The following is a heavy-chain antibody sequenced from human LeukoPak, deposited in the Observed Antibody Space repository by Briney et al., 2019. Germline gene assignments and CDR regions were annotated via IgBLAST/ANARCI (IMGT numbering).Heavy chain of an antibody. V-gene: IGHV1-8*01. Sequence: ASVKVSCKASGYTFTSYDINWVRQATGQGLEWMGWMNPNSGNTGYAQKFQGRVTMTRNTSISTAYMELSSLRSEDTAVYYCARVRRFFNWFDPWGQGTLDTVSS. J-gene: IGHJ5*02. D-gene: IGHD3-3*01. CDR1: GYTFTSYD. CDR3: ARVRRFFNWFDP. CDR2: MNPNSGNT.